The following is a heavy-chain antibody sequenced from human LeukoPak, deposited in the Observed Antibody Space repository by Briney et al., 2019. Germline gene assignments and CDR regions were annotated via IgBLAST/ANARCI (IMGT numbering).Heavy chain of an antibody. Sequence: PGGSLRLSCAASGFKFTAFAMTWVRQAPGKGLEWVSRFDGTGGGTYYADSVKGRFTMTRNDPKNTVYLQMNGLRAEDTALYYCVKGGWGDDWGQGTLVTVSS. J-gene: IGHJ4*02. V-gene: IGHV3-23*01. CDR2: FDGTGGGT. D-gene: IGHD6-19*01. CDR1: GFKFTAFA. CDR3: VKGGWGDD.